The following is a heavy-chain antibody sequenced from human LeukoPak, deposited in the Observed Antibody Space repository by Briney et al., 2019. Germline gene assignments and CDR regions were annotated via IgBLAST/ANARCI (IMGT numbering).Heavy chain of an antibody. J-gene: IGHJ4*02. V-gene: IGHV3-33*05. CDR3: IAAAAPFDY. CDR2: ISHDGSNK. CDR1: GFTFTAYG. Sequence: GGSLRLSCAESGFTFTAYGMHWVRQAPGKGLEWLAVISHDGSNKYYADSVKGRFTISRDNSKNTLYLQMNSLRAEDTAVYYCIAAAAPFDYWGQGTLVTVSS. D-gene: IGHD6-13*01.